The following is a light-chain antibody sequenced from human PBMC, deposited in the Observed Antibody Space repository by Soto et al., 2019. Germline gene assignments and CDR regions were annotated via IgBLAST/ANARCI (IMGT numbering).Light chain of an antibody. Sequence: DIQMTQSPSTLSASVGDRVTITCRASQSISNWLAWYQQKPGKAPQLLIYKASSLESGVPSRFSGSGSGTEFTLTIRSLHPADFATYYCQQYSPYASMYTFGQGTKLEIK. V-gene: IGKV1-5*03. J-gene: IGKJ2*01. CDR1: QSISNW. CDR2: KAS. CDR3: QQYSPYASMYT.